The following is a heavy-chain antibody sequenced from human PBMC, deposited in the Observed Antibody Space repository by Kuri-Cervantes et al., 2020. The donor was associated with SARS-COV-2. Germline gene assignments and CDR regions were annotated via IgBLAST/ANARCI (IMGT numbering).Heavy chain of an antibody. CDR2: INGDSTVI. CDR1: GFSFNDQY. CDR3: ANDPNRIHY. J-gene: IGHJ4*02. D-gene: IGHD2/OR15-2a*01. V-gene: IGHV3-11*01. Sequence: GESLKISCAVSGFSFNDQYMSWTRQAPGKGLEWVSHINGDSTVIEYADSVKGRFIISRDNAKKSLYLQMNSLRAEDTAVYYCANDPNRIHYWGQGALVTVSS.